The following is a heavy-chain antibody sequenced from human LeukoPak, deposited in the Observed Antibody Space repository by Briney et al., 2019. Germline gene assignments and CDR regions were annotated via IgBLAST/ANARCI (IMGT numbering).Heavy chain of an antibody. J-gene: IGHJ6*02. CDR2: TYSDGST. CDR1: GFTVSSNF. D-gene: IGHD6-13*01. CDR3: ASDSEQQVDAPDV. Sequence: PGGSLRLSCAASGFTVSSNFWTWVRRAPGKGLEWVSITYSDGSTYYADSVEGRFTISRDSSNNTVYLQMNSLRAEDTALYYCASDSEQQVDAPDVWGQGTTVTVFS. V-gene: IGHV3-66*01.